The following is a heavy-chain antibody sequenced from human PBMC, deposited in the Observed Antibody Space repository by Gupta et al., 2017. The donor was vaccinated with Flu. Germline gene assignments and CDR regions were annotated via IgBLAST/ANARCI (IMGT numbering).Heavy chain of an antibody. J-gene: IGHJ6*02. CDR2: IYSGGST. CDR3: AREGSSAGLGYYYYDGMDG. Sequence: EVQLVESGGGLVQPGGSLRLSCAASGFTVSSNYMSWVRQAPGKGLEWVSVIYSGGSTYYADSVKGRFTISRDKSKNTLYLQMNSLRAEDTAVYYCAREGSSAGLGYYYYDGMDGWGQGTTVTVSS. CDR1: GFTVSSNY. V-gene: IGHV3-66*02.